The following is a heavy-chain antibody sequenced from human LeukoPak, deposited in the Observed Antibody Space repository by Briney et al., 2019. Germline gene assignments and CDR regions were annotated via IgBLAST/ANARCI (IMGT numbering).Heavy chain of an antibody. V-gene: IGHV1-69*06. D-gene: IGHD5-12*01. CDR2: IIPIFGTA. J-gene: IGHJ6*03. CDR3: ARARRGYENYYYYMDA. CDR1: GGTFSSYA. Sequence: GASVKVSCKASGGTFSSYAISWVRQAPGQGLEWMGGIIPIFGTANYAQKFQGRVTITADKSTSTAYMELSSLRSEDTAVYYCARARRGYENYYYYMDAWGKGTTVTVSS.